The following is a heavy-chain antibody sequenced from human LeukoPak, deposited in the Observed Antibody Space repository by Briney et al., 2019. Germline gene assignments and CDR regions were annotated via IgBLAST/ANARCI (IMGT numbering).Heavy chain of an antibody. CDR1: GFTFSSYW. J-gene: IGHJ5*02. V-gene: IGHV3-74*01. CDR3: ARGVTIFGVVIKFYNWFDH. CDR2: INSDGSST. D-gene: IGHD3-3*01. Sequence: GGSLRLSCAASGFTFSSYWMHWVRQAPGKGLVWVSRINSDGSSTSYADSVKGRFTISRDNAKNTLYLQMNSLRAEDTAVYYCARGVTIFGVVIKFYNWFDHWGQGTLVTVSS.